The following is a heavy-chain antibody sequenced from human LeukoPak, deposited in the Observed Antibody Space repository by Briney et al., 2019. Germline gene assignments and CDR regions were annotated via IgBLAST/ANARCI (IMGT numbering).Heavy chain of an antibody. V-gene: IGHV2-5*01. Sequence: SGPTLVNPTQTLTLTCTFSGFSLSTSGVGVGWIRQPPGKALEWLALIYWNDDKRYSPSLKSRLTITKDTSKNHVVLTMTNMDPVDTATYYCAHRPYYGSGRHLFDYWGQGTLVTVSS. CDR1: GFSLSTSGVG. CDR3: AHRPYYGSGRHLFDY. CDR2: IYWNDDK. J-gene: IGHJ4*02. D-gene: IGHD3-10*01.